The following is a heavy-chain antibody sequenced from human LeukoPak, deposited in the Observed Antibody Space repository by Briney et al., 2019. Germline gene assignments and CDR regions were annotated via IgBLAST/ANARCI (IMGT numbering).Heavy chain of an antibody. Sequence: SQTLSLTCTVSGGSISSGDYYWSWIRQPPGKGLEWIGYIYYSGSTYYNPSHKSRVTISVDTSKNQFSLKLSSVTAADTAVYYCARVSSEGYCSSTSCLGPLDYWGQGTLVTVSS. CDR1: GGSISSGDYY. V-gene: IGHV4-30-4*08. D-gene: IGHD2-2*01. CDR2: IYYSGST. J-gene: IGHJ4*02. CDR3: ARVSSEGYCSSTSCLGPLDY.